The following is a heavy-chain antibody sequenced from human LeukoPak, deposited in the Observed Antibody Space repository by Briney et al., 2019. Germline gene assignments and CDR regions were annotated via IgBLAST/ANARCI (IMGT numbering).Heavy chain of an antibody. V-gene: IGHV3-23*01. Sequence: PGGSLRLSCAASGFTFSSYAMSWVRQAPGKGLEWVSAISGSGGSTYYADSVKGRFTISRDSSKNTLYLQMNSLRAEDTAVYYCAKRHSQYCSSTSCYPYYFDYWGQGTLVTVSS. CDR2: ISGSGGST. CDR1: GFTFSSYA. CDR3: AKRHSQYCSSTSCYPYYFDY. D-gene: IGHD2-2*01. J-gene: IGHJ4*02.